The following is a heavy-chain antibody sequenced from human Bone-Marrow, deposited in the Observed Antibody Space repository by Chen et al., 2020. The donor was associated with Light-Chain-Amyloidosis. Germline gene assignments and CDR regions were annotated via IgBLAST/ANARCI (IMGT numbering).Heavy chain of an antibody. CDR3: AKDISYDDILPGYPADAFDI. V-gene: IGHV3-23*04. D-gene: IGHD3-9*01. J-gene: IGHJ3*02. Sequence: EVQLVESGGGLLQRGGSLRLSCAASGFAFSSYAMSWVRQAPGKGLEWVSTSSGSGGSRYYGDSGKGRLTISRDESKNALFLQMNSLRAEDTAVYYCAKDISYDDILPGYPADAFDIWGQGTMVTVSS. CDR2: SSGSGGSR. CDR1: GFAFSSYA.